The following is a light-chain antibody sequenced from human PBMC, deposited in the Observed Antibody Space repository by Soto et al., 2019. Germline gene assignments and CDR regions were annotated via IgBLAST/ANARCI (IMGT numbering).Light chain of an antibody. J-gene: IGLJ2*01. Sequence: QSVLTQPPSASGTPGQRVTISCSGSTSSVGSSYIYWYQHLPGTAPKLLIYRNYQRPSGVPDRFSGSKSGTSASLAISGLRSEDEADYYRATWDDSLSGPGVFGGGTKLTVL. CDR1: TSSVGSSY. CDR3: ATWDDSLSGPGV. CDR2: RNY. V-gene: IGLV1-47*01.